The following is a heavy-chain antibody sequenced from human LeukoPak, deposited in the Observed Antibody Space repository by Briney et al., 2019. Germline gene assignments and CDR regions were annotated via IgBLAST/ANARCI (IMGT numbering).Heavy chain of an antibody. V-gene: IGHV3-53*01. Sequence: GGSLRLSCAASGFTVSSNYMSWVRQAPGKGLEWVSVIYSGGSTYYADSVKGRFTISRGNSKNTLYLQMNSLRAEDTAVYYCARVHSSGWYGDYWGQGTLVTVSS. CDR2: IYSGGST. CDR1: GFTVSSNY. CDR3: ARVHSSGWYGDY. J-gene: IGHJ4*02. D-gene: IGHD6-19*01.